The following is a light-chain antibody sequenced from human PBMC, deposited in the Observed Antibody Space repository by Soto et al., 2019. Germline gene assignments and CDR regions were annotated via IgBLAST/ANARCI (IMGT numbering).Light chain of an antibody. CDR1: QGISSY. Sequence: AIRMTQSPSSFSASTGDRVTITCRASQGISSYLAWYQQKPGKAPKLLIYAESTLQSGVPSRFSGSGSGTDFTLTISCLQSEDFATYYCQQYYSYPRTFGQGTKVELK. V-gene: IGKV1-8*01. CDR2: AES. J-gene: IGKJ1*01. CDR3: QQYYSYPRT.